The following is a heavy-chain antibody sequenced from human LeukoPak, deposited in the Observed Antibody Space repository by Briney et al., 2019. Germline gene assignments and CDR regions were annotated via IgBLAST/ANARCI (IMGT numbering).Heavy chain of an antibody. CDR1: GGSFSGYY. CDR3: GGGGYSSGWYADY. J-gene: IGHJ4*02. V-gene: IGHV4-34*01. D-gene: IGHD6-19*01. CDR2: INHSGST. Sequence: PPETLSLTCAVYGGSFSGYYWSWIRHPPGKGLEWIGEINHSGSTNYNPSLKSRVPISVDTSKNQFYLKLSSVTAADTAVYYCGGGGYSSGWYADYWGQGTLVTVSS.